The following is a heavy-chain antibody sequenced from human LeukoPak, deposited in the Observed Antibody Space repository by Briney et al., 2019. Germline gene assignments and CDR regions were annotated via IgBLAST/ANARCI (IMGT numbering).Heavy chain of an antibody. CDR1: GGSISSSSYY. Sequence: PSETLSLTCTVSGGSISSSSYYWSWIRQPAGKGLEWIGRIYTSGSTTYNPSLKSRVTISVDTPKNQFSLILSSVTATDTALYYCARGVTAAGHFDYWGQGTLVTVSS. D-gene: IGHD6-13*01. CDR3: ARGVTAAGHFDY. V-gene: IGHV4-61*02. CDR2: IYTSGST. J-gene: IGHJ4*02.